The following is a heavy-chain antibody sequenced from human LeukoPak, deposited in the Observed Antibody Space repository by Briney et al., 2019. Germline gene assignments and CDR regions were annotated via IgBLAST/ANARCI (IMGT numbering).Heavy chain of an antibody. CDR2: MNPNSGHT. J-gene: IGHJ4*02. D-gene: IGHD1-26*01. Sequence: ATVKVSCKASGYTFTSYDIIWVRRASGQGLEWMGWMNPNSGHTGYAQKCQGRVTMTRTTSISTAYMELTSLTSEDSAVYYCARSIVGVRKRNDYWGQGTLVTVSS. CDR3: ARSIVGVRKRNDY. CDR1: GYTFTSYD. V-gene: IGHV1-8*01.